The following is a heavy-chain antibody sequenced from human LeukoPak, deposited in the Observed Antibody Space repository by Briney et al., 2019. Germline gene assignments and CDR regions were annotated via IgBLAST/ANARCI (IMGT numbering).Heavy chain of an antibody. Sequence: SETLSLTCAVYGGSFSSYYWGWIRQPPGKGLEWIGSIYYSGSTYYNPSLKSRVTISVDTSKNQFSLKLSSVTAADTAVYYCASLRSVRIWDYYYMDVWGKGTTVTVSS. J-gene: IGHJ6*03. D-gene: IGHD2-15*01. CDR3: ASLRSVRIWDYYYMDV. V-gene: IGHV4-39*07. CDR2: IYYSGST. CDR1: GGSFSSYY.